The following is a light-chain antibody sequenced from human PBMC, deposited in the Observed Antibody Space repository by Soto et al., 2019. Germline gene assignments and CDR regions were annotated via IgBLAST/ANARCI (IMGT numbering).Light chain of an antibody. Sequence: QSVLPQPASVSGSPGQSITISCTGTSSDVGGYNYVSWYQQHPGKAPKLMIYEVSNRPSGFSNRFSGSKSGNTASLTISGLQAEDEADYYCSSYTSSSTLVFGTGTKVTVL. CDR3: SSYTSSSTLV. CDR1: SSDVGGYNY. V-gene: IGLV2-14*01. J-gene: IGLJ1*01. CDR2: EVS.